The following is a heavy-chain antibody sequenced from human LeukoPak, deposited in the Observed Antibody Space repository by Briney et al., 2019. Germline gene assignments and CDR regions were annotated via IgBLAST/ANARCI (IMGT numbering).Heavy chain of an antibody. Sequence: TSETLSLTCAVYGGSFSGYYWSWIRQPPGKGLEWIGEINHSGSTNYNPSLKSRVTISVDTSKNQFSLKLSSVTAADTAVYYYARVAVVTAILYWGQGTLVTVSS. J-gene: IGHJ4*02. V-gene: IGHV4-34*01. CDR3: ARVAVVTAILY. CDR1: GGSFSGYY. D-gene: IGHD2-21*02. CDR2: INHSGST.